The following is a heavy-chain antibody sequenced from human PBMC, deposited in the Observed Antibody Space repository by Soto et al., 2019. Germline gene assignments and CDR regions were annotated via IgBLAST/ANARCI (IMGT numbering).Heavy chain of an antibody. D-gene: IGHD3-16*01. Sequence: QVQLVQSGAEVKKPGASVKVSCKASGYTFTSYGISWVRQAPGQGLEWMGWINGYNGNTNHAQKLQGRVTMSTDTYTSTAYMELRSLRSDDSAVYYCERMGDVPYYYYGMDVWGQGTTVTVSS. CDR2: INGYNGNT. CDR3: ERMGDVPYYYYGMDV. V-gene: IGHV1-18*01. J-gene: IGHJ6*02. CDR1: GYTFTSYG.